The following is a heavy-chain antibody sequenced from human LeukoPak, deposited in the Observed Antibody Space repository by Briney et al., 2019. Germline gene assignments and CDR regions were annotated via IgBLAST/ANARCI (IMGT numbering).Heavy chain of an antibody. D-gene: IGHD3-22*01. J-gene: IGHJ4*02. CDR1: GGSFSGYY. V-gene: IGHV4-34*01. CDR3: ARRVYYDSSGYYQFDY. Sequence: PSETLSLTCAVYGGSFSGYYWSWIRQPPGEGLEWIGEINHSGSTNYNPSLKSRVTISVDTSKNQFSLKLSSVTAADTAVYYCARRVYYDSSGYYQFDYWGQGTLVTVSS. CDR2: INHSGST.